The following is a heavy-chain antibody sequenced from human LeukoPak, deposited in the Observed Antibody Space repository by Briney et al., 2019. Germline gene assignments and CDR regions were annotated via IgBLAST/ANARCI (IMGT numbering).Heavy chain of an antibody. CDR1: GFTFSSCA. CDR2: IGPGGDT. D-gene: IGHD1-14*01. CDR3: AKYVPPNRYFDY. Sequence: GGSLRLSCAASGFTFSSCAMSWVRQAPGKGLEWVSSIGPGGDTHYADSVKGRFTISRDNSRNTLYLQMNSLRAEDTAVYYCAKYVPPNRYFDYWDRGTVVTVSS. V-gene: IGHV3-23*01. J-gene: IGHJ4*02.